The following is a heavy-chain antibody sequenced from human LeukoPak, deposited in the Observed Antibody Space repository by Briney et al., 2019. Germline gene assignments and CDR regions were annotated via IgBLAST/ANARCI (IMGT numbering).Heavy chain of an antibody. CDR3: ARHGGGSDLLLRFGPLYYFDY. D-gene: IGHD3-10*01. CDR1: GGSISSSSYY. Sequence: PSETLSLTCTVSGGSISSSSYYWGWIRQPPGKGLEWIGSIYYSGSTYYNPSLKSRVTISVDTSKNQFSLKLSSVTAADTAVYYCARHGGGSDLLLRFGPLYYFDYWGQGTLVTVSS. J-gene: IGHJ4*02. CDR2: IYYSGST. V-gene: IGHV4-39*01.